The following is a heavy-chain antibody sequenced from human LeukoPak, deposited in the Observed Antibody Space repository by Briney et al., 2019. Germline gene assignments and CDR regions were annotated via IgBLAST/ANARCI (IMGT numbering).Heavy chain of an antibody. Sequence: SETLSLTCTVSGGSISSYYWSWIRQPPGKGLEWIGYIYYSGSTNYNPSLKSRATISVDTSKNQFSLKLSSVTAADTAVYYCARIPVIVGATDYYYYYGMDVWGQGTTVTVSS. CDR2: IYYSGST. V-gene: IGHV4-59*01. CDR3: ARIPVIVGATDYYYYYGMDV. D-gene: IGHD1-26*01. CDR1: GGSISSYY. J-gene: IGHJ6*02.